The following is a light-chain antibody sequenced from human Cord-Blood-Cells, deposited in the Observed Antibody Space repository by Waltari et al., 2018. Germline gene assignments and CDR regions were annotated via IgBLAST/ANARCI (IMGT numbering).Light chain of an antibody. V-gene: IGLV2-18*02. J-gene: IGLJ3*02. CDR1: SSDVGSYNR. CDR2: EVS. Sequence: QSALTQPPSVSGSPGQSVTISCTGTSSDVGSYNRFSWYQQPPGTAPKLMIYEVSNRPSGVPDRFPGSKSGNTASLTISGLQAEDEADYYCSSYTSSSTWVFGGGTKLTVL. CDR3: SSYTSSSTWV.